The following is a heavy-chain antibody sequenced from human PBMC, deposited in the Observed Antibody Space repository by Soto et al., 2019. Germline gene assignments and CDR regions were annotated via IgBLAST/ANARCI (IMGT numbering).Heavy chain of an antibody. CDR3: ARRRSRLQFEETDAFDI. V-gene: IGHV1-18*01. D-gene: IGHD5-12*01. CDR2: ISAYNGNT. J-gene: IGHJ3*02. CDR1: GYTFTSYG. Sequence: QVQLVQSGAEVKKPGASVKVSCKASGYTFTSYGISWVRQAPGQGLEWMGWISAYNGNTNYAQKLQGRVTMTTDTSTSTAYMELRSLRSDDTAVYYCARRRSRLQFEETDAFDIWGQGTMVTVSS.